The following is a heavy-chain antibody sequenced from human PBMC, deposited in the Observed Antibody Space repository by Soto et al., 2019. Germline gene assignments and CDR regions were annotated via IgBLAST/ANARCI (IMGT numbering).Heavy chain of an antibody. CDR3: ARVPGELILRRTEPDAFDT. D-gene: IGHD1-26*01. CDR1: GYTFTSYY. Sequence: ASVKVSCKASGYTFTSYYMHWVRQAPGRGLEWMGIINPSGGSTSYAQKFQGRVTMTRDTSTSTVYMELSSLRSEDTAVYYCARVPGELILRRTEPDAFDTWGQGTMVTVSS. CDR2: INPSGGST. V-gene: IGHV1-46*01. J-gene: IGHJ3*02.